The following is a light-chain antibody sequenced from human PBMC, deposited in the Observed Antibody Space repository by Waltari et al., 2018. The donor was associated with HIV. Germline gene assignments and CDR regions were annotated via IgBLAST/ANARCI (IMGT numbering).Light chain of an antibody. CDR2: DVS. J-gene: IGLJ2*01. V-gene: IGLV2-14*03. CDR1: NDDIGSYIY. CDR3: TSYTSLTPVV. Sequence: QSVLTQPAAVSGSPGKSITISCTGTNDDIGSYIYVHLYQQRPGQSPILLMDDVSSRPSGVSYRVSGSKSAHTASLTISRIQTEDEAHYYCTSYTSLTPVVFGGGTKLTVL.